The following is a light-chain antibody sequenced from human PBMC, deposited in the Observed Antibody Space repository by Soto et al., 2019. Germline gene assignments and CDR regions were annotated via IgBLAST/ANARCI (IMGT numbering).Light chain of an antibody. CDR3: QQYVTSSWT. V-gene: IGKV3-20*01. J-gene: IGKJ1*01. CDR2: DAS. CDR1: QSIGLA. Sequence: EFVLTQSPGTLSLSPGERATLSCRASQSIGLAIAWYQQKAGQAPRLLIYDASTRATGIPDRFSGSGSGTDFTLTISRLEAEDFAVYYCQQYVTSSWTFGQGTKVDI.